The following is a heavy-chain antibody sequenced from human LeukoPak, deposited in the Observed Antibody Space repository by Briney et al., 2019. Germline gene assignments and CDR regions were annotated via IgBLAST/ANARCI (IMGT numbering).Heavy chain of an antibody. J-gene: IGHJ6*03. D-gene: IGHD3-3*02. CDR3: ARAFYPGYYSYMAV. V-gene: IGHV4-59*01. CDR2: IYYSGST. Sequence: SETLSLTCTVSGGSISPYYWSWIRQPPGKGLEWIGYIYYSGSTNYNPSLKSRVTISVDTSKNQFSLKLSSETATDTAVYYCARAFYPGYYSYMAVWGKGTTVTVSS. CDR1: GGSISPYY.